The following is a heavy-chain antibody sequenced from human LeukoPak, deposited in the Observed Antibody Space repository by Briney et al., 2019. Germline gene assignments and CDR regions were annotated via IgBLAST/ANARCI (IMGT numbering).Heavy chain of an antibody. D-gene: IGHD1-1*01. V-gene: IGHV3-7*01. J-gene: IGHJ4*02. CDR1: GLSISNFW. CDR3: VTDGDKWNDFEY. Sequence: HAGGSLRLSCAASGLSISNFWMHWVRQAPGKGLEWVAIINKDGNDKRYVDSVKGRFTLSRDNAKNSLYLQMNSLRAEDTALYYCVTDGDKWNDFEYWGQGTLVTVSS. CDR2: INKDGNDK.